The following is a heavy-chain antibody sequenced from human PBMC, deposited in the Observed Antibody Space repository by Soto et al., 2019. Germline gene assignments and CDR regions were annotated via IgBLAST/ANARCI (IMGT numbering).Heavy chain of an antibody. V-gene: IGHV1-69*12. CDR2: IMPVFRTP. J-gene: IGHJ6*02. CDR1: GGTFRTAA. Sequence: QVQLEQSGAEVKKPGSSVKVSCKASGGTFRTAAVSWVRQAPGQGLEWMGGIMPVFRTPDYAQKFHGRVTINADESTSTGYMELSGLRSDDTAVYYCARDNDRPQLGGNYYYILDVWGQGTTITVSS. CDR3: ARDNDRPQLGGNYYYILDV. D-gene: IGHD2-8*01.